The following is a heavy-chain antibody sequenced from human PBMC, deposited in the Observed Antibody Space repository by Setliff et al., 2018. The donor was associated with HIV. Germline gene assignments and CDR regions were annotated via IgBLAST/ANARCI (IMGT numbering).Heavy chain of an antibody. Sequence: SVKVSCKASGGTFNTYAISWVRQAPGQGLEWMGGIIPLFPTSTYAQKFQGRVTMTADESTSTTYMDLNNLRSEDTAVYYCARGPPYFGSGSRPVAFDIWGQGTMVTVS. CDR1: GGTFNTYA. J-gene: IGHJ3*02. V-gene: IGHV1-69*13. CDR2: IIPLFPTS. D-gene: IGHD3-10*01. CDR3: ARGPPYFGSGSRPVAFDI.